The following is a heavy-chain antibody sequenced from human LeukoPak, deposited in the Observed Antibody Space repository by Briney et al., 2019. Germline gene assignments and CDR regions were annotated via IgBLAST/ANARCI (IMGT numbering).Heavy chain of an antibody. CDR1: GGSISSYY. J-gene: IGHJ4*02. CDR3: AASIAVAGQDY. CDR2: IHYSGST. D-gene: IGHD6-19*01. V-gene: IGHV4-59*01. Sequence: SETLSLTCTVSGGSISSYYWSWIRQPPGKGLEWIGYIHYSGSTNYNPSLKSRVTISVDTSKNQFSLKLSSVTAADTAVYYCAASIAVAGQDYWGQGTLVTVSS.